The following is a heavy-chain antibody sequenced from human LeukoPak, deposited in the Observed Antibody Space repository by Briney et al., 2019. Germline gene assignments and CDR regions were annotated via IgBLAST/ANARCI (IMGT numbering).Heavy chain of an antibody. CDR2: INPNSGGA. V-gene: IGHV1-2*02. Sequence: GASVTVSCKSSGYTFTVYYIHWVRQAPGQGLEWMGWINPNSGGANYAQKFQGRVTMTRDTSISTAYMELSRLISDDTAVYYCARDWPIYSTSRDAFDIWGHGTLVTVSS. J-gene: IGHJ3*02. D-gene: IGHD6-13*01. CDR3: ARDWPIYSTSRDAFDI. CDR1: GYTFTVYY.